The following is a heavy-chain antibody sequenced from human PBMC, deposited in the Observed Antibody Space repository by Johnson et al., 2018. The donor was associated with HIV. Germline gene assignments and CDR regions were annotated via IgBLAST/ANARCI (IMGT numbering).Heavy chain of an antibody. CDR1: GFTFSSYA. V-gene: IGHV3-30-3*01. J-gene: IGHJ3*02. CDR2: ISYDGTNK. D-gene: IGHD2-21*01. Sequence: QVQLVESGGGVVQPGRSLRLSCTASGFTFSSYAIHWVRQAPGKGLEWVAGISYDGTNKYYADSVKGRFTISRDNSKNTLYLQMNSLGAEDTAVYDGARAYTSDAFDIWGQGTMVTVSS. CDR3: ARAYTSDAFDI.